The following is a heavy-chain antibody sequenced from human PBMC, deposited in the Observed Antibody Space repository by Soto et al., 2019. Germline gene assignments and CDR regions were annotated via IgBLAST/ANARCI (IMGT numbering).Heavy chain of an antibody. V-gene: IGHV3-30*18. J-gene: IGHJ2*01. Sequence: QVQLVESGGGVVQPGRSLRLSCAASGFTFSSYGMHWVRQAPGKGLEWVAVISYDGSNKYYADSVKGRFTISRDHSKNSLYLLMNSLRAEDTAVYYCAEGHWYFDLWGGGTLVTVSS. CDR2: ISYDGSNK. CDR1: GFTFSSYG. CDR3: AEGHWYFDL.